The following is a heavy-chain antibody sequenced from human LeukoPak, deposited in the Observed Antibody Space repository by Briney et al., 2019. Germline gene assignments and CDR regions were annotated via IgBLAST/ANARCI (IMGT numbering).Heavy chain of an antibody. J-gene: IGHJ3*02. CDR3: ARGQRVRSSRALDI. CDR2: INHSGST. V-gene: IGHV4-34*01. D-gene: IGHD3-10*01. Sequence: SETLSLTCAVYGGSFSGYYWSWIRQPPGKGLEWIGEINHSGSTNYNPSLTSRVTISVDTSKNQFSLKLSSVTAADTAVYYCARGQRVRSSRALDIWGQGTMVTVSS. CDR1: GGSFSGYY.